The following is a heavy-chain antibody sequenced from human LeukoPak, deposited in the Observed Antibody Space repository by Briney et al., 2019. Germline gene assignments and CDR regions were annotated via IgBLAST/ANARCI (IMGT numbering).Heavy chain of an antibody. CDR2: INPSGGST. Sequence: ASVKVSCKASGYTFTTYYLHWVRQAPGPGLEWMGLINPSGGSTSYAQKFQGRVTMTRDTSTSTVYMELSSLRSEDTAVYYCARIIAASATWDYWGQGTLVTVSS. D-gene: IGHD6-13*01. CDR1: GYTFTTYY. V-gene: IGHV1-46*01. CDR3: ARIIAASATWDY. J-gene: IGHJ4*02.